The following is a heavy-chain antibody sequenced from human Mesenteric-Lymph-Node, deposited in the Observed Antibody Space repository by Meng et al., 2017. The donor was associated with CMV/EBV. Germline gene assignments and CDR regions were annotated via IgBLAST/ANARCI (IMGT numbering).Heavy chain of an antibody. J-gene: IGHJ6*02. CDR3: ARVRDYCSSTSCYFSYYYYGMDV. D-gene: IGHD2-2*01. Sequence: GESLKISCAASEFTFNSYAMNWVRRAPGKGLEWVSFISGNGVKTDYADSAKGRFTISRDNSKNSLYLQMNSLRAEDTAVYYCARVRDYCSSTSCYFSYYYYGMDVWGQGTTVTVSS. CDR2: ISGNGVKT. CDR1: EFTFNSYA. V-gene: IGHV3-23*01.